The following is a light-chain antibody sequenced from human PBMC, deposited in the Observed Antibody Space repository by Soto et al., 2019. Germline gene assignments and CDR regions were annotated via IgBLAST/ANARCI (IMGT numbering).Light chain of an antibody. V-gene: IGKV3-11*01. CDR1: QSVSSY. CDR2: DAS. J-gene: IGKJ4*01. Sequence: EIVLTQSPATLSLSPGERATLSCRASQSVSSYLAWYQQKPGQPPRLLIYDASNRATGIPARFSGSGSVTDFTLTISSLEHEDFAVYFCQQRSNWPLTSGGGTKVEIE. CDR3: QQRSNWPLT.